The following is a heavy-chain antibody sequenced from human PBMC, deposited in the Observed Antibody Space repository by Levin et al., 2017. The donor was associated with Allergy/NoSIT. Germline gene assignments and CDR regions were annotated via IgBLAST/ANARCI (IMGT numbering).Heavy chain of an antibody. D-gene: IGHD3-22*01. Sequence: ASVKVSCATSGFTFRGSAVHWVRQASGKGLEWVGRIRSKANSYATAYAASVKGRFTISRDDSKNTAYLQMNSLKTEDTAVYYCTLDSSGYYDYYYGMDVWGQGTTVTVSS. V-gene: IGHV3-73*01. J-gene: IGHJ6*02. CDR1: GFTFRGSA. CDR2: IRSKANSYAT. CDR3: TLDSSGYYDYYYGMDV.